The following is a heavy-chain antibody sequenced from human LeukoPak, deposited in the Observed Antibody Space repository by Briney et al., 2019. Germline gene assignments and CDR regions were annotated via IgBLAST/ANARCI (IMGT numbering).Heavy chain of an antibody. Sequence: PGGSLRLSCAASGFTFSSYEMNWVRQAPGRGLEWVSGITGSGGSTYYSVKGRVAISRDNSKNKLFLQMSSLRAEDTAVYYCAKAGEYCPDGSCYSENYYFDYWGQGTLVTVSS. J-gene: IGHJ4*02. CDR1: GFTFSSYE. V-gene: IGHV3-23*01. CDR2: ITGSGGST. CDR3: AKAGEYCPDGSCYSENYYFDY. D-gene: IGHD2-15*01.